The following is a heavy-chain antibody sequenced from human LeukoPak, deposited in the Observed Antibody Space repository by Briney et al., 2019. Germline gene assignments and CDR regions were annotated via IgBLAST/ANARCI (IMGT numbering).Heavy chain of an antibody. V-gene: IGHV4-30-2*01. D-gene: IGHD5-18*01. CDR1: GGSISSGGYS. CDR2: IYHSGST. Sequence: SETLSLTCAVSGGSISSGGYSWSWIRQPPGKGLEWIGYIYHSGSTYYNPSLKSRVTISVDRSKNQFSLKLSSVTAADTAVYYCARGHRWGYTALLWFDPWGQGTLVTVSS. CDR3: ARGHRWGYTALLWFDP. J-gene: IGHJ5*02.